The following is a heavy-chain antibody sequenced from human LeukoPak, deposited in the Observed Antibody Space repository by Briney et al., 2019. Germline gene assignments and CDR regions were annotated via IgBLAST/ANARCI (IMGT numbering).Heavy chain of an antibody. CDR1: GGSFSGYY. CDR3: RVGLPVAGLELPDDY. D-gene: IGHD6-19*01. J-gene: IGHJ4*02. CDR2: INHSGST. V-gene: IGHV4-34*01. Sequence: SETLSLTCAVYGGSFSGYYWSWIRQPPGKGLEWIGEINHSGSTNYNPSLKSRVTISVDTSKNQFSLKLSSVTAADTAVYHCRVGLPVAGLELPDDYWGQGTLVTVSS.